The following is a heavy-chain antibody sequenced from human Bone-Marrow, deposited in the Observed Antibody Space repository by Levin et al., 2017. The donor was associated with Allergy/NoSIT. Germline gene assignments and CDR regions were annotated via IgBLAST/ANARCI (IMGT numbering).Heavy chain of an antibody. CDR1: GFIFSSNG. CDR2: IWYDGSKK. J-gene: IGHJ4*02. Sequence: GESLKISCTASGFIFSSNGMHWVRQAPGKGLEWVAMIWYDGSKKYFADSVKGRFTISRDNSKNMLYLQVNSLRAEDTGVYYCARGTGDFGTLDYWGQGTLVTVSS. CDR3: ARGTGDFGTLDY. D-gene: IGHD2-21*02. V-gene: IGHV3-33*01.